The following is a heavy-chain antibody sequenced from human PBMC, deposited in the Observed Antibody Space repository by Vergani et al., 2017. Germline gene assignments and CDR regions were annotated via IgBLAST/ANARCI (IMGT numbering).Heavy chain of an antibody. Sequence: EVKLLQSEGAVVQPGGSLRLSCVASGFTFSSHAMSWVRQGHGQGLEWVSSIKNTGDSTHYADSVKGRFTISRDNSKNTLYLQMNSLRAEDTAVYYFARGPYRYCSSTSCLWFDYWGQGTLVTVSS. J-gene: IGHJ4*02. CDR1: GFTFSSHA. CDR2: IKNTGDST. D-gene: IGHD2-2*01. CDR3: ARGPYRYCSSTSCLWFDY. V-gene: IGHV3-23*01.